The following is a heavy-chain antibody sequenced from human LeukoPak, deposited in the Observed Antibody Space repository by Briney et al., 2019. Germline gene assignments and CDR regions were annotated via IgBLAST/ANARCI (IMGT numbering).Heavy chain of an antibody. CDR2: IYSSGGT. D-gene: IGHD2-2*01. V-gene: IGHV4-4*09. Sequence: SETLSLTCSVSGVFISSYYWSWIRQAPGKGLEWIGDIYSSGGTDYNPSLKSRVTISADTSENQFSLRLSSVTAADTAVYYCARGRGIVVVPAAIFQHWGQGTLVTVSS. CDR3: ARGRGIVVVPAAIFQH. CDR1: GVFISSYY. J-gene: IGHJ1*01.